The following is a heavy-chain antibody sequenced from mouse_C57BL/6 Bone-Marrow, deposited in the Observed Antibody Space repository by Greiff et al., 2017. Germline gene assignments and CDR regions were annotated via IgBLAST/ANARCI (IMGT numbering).Heavy chain of an antibody. CDR3: ARSEDYGRSYYFDY. CDR2: IDPSDSYT. V-gene: IGHV1-50*01. CDR1: GYTFTSYW. J-gene: IGHJ2*01. Sequence: QVQLQQPGAELVKPGASVKLSCKASGYTFTSYWMQWVKQRPGQGLEWIGEIDPSDSYTNYNQKFKGKATLTVDTSSSTAYMQLSSLKSEDSAVYYCARSEDYGRSYYFDYWGQGTTLTVSS. D-gene: IGHD1-1*01.